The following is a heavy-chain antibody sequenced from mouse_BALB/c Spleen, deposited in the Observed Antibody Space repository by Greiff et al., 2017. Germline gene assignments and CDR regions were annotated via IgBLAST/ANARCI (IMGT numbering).Heavy chain of an antibody. CDR2: IRLKSNNYAT. CDR3: TREDDYDVGTWFAY. J-gene: IGHJ3*01. D-gene: IGHD2-4*01. V-gene: IGHV6-6*02. CDR1: GFTFSNYW. Sequence: EVQGVESGGGLVQPGGSMKLSCVASGFTFSNYWMNWVRQSPEKGLEWVAEIRLKSNNYATHYAESVKGRFTISRDDSKSSVYLQMNNLRAEDTGIYYCTREDDYDVGTWFAYWGQGTLVTVSA.